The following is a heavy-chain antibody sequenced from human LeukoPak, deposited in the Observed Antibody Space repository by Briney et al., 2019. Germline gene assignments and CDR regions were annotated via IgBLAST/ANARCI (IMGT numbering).Heavy chain of an antibody. CDR2: ISGSGGST. Sequence: GGSLRLSCAASGFTFSSYAMSWVRQAPGKGLEWVSAISGSGGSTYYADSVKGRFTISRDNSKNTLYLQMNSLRAEDTAVYYCASSRRYYYDSSGLTKYYFDHWGQGTLVTVSS. CDR3: ASSRRYYYDSSGLTKYYFDH. D-gene: IGHD3-22*01. CDR1: GFTFSSYA. V-gene: IGHV3-23*01. J-gene: IGHJ4*02.